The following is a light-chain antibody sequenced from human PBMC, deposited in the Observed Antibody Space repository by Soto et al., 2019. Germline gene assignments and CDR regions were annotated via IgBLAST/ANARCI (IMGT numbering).Light chain of an antibody. Sequence: DIQMTQSPSSQSASIGDIITITCRASQSISTYLNWYQQKPGKAPKLLIYGASTLQNGVPSRFSGSGSATDYTLTISGLQPEDFATYYCQQSFITPPLTFGGGTKVEMK. CDR2: GAS. J-gene: IGKJ4*01. CDR1: QSISTY. V-gene: IGKV1-39*01. CDR3: QQSFITPPLT.